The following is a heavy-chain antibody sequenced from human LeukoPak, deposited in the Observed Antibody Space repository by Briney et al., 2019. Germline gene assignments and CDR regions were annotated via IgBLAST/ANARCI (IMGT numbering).Heavy chain of an antibody. D-gene: IGHD2-15*01. CDR2: ISNGKT. J-gene: IGHJ5*02. V-gene: IGHV3-23*01. Sequence: GGSLRLSCAASGFPFSSHAMSWVRQPPGKGLEWVAAISNGKTYYADSVRGRFAISRDDSTNTVYLHMNSLRDEDTALYHCVREAGYCAPVCVKTNWFDPWGQGTLVAVSS. CDR1: GFPFSSHA. CDR3: VREAGYCAPVCVKTNWFDP.